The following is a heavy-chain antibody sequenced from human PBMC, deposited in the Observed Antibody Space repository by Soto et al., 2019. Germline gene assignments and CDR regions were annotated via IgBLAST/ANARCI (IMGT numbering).Heavy chain of an antibody. J-gene: IGHJ4*02. D-gene: IGHD3-22*01. Sequence: ASVKVSCKVSGYTLTELSMHWVLQAPGKGLEWMGGFDPEDGETIYAQKFQGRVTMTEDTSTDTAYMELSSLRSEDTAVYYCATLHLKAYYYDSSGQLIDYWGQGTLVTVSS. CDR2: FDPEDGET. CDR1: GYTLTELS. V-gene: IGHV1-24*01. CDR3: ATLHLKAYYYDSSGQLIDY.